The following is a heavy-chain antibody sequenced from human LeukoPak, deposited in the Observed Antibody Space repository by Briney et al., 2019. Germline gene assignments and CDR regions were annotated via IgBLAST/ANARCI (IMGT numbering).Heavy chain of an antibody. J-gene: IGHJ6*03. CDR3: AREGDHGDYSKSFYYMDV. D-gene: IGHD4-17*01. Sequence: SETLSLTCTVSGGYIGSYYWSWIRQPAGKGLGWSGRICTSENTDSNTSLNSRVTKSVDMSTSQCSLRLTSVPAADTAVYYCAREGDHGDYSKSFYYMDVWGKGTTVTVSS. CDR2: ICTSENT. CDR1: GGYIGSYY. V-gene: IGHV4-4*07.